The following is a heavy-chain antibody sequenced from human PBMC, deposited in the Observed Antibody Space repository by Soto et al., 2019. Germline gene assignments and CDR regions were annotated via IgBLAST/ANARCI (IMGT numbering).Heavy chain of an antibody. Sequence: EVQLLESGGGLVQPGGSLRLSCAASGFTFSSYAMRWVRQAPGKGLEWVSAISGSGDSTYYADSVKGRFTTSRDNSKNTLYVPMNSLRAEDTAVYYCARRGSGSDYDYWGQGTLVSGSS. CDR2: ISGSGDST. V-gene: IGHV3-23*01. CDR3: ARRGSGSDYDY. CDR1: GFTFSSYA. D-gene: IGHD1-26*01. J-gene: IGHJ4*02.